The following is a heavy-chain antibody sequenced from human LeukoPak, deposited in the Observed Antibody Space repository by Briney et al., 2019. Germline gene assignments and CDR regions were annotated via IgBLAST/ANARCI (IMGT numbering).Heavy chain of an antibody. D-gene: IGHD4-23*01. CDR3: ATYPRTTVVTPL. CDR1: GFTVSSNY. Sequence: GGSLRLSCAASGFTVSSNYMSWVRQAPGKGLEWVSVIYSGGSTYYADSVKGRFTISRDNSKSTLYLQMNSLRAEDTAVYYCATYPRTTVVTPLWGQGTLVTVSS. V-gene: IGHV3-66*01. J-gene: IGHJ4*02. CDR2: IYSGGST.